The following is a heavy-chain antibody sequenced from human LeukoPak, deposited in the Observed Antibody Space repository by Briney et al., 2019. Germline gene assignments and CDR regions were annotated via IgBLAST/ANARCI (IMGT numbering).Heavy chain of an antibody. J-gene: IGHJ4*02. CDR2: INYWGHT. D-gene: IGHD5-18*01. CDR3: APTYSYTGGGYDY. Sequence: LETLSLTCTVSGGSISGSNYHWGWIRQPPGKGLEWIGSINYWGHTYYNPSLESRVTISVDTSKNQFSLKVSSVTAADTALYYCAPTYSYTGGGYDYWGQGTLVTVSS. CDR1: GGSISGSNYH. V-gene: IGHV4-39*01.